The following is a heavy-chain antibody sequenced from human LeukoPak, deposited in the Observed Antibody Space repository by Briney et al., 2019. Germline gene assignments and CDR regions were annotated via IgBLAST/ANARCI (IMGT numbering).Heavy chain of an antibody. CDR3: ARQGSSGWPKY. Sequence: GGSLRLSCAASGFTFSSYSMNWVRQAPGKGLEWMGIIYPGDSDTRYSPSFQGQVTISADKSISTAYLQWSSLKASDTAMYYCARQGSSGWPKYWGQGTLVTVSS. V-gene: IGHV5-51*01. CDR2: IYPGDSDT. D-gene: IGHD6-19*01. CDR1: GFTFSSYS. J-gene: IGHJ4*02.